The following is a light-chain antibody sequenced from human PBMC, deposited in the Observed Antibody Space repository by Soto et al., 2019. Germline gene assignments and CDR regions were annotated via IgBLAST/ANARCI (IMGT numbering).Light chain of an antibody. CDR3: QSYDSSLSGSCV. J-gene: IGLJ1*01. CDR2: GNS. Sequence: SVLPQPASVSGAPGQVVTISCTGNSSNIGAGYDVHWYQQLPGTAPKLLIYGNSNRPSGVPDRFSGSKSGTSASLAITGLQAEDEADYYCQSYDSSLSGSCVFGTGTKVTVL. V-gene: IGLV1-40*01. CDR1: SSNIGAGYD.